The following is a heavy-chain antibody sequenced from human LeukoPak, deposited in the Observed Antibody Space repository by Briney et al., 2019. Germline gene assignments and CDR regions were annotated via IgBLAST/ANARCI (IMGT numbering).Heavy chain of an antibody. CDR3: AKDIRGWYYYYYSMDV. V-gene: IGHV3-30*18. J-gene: IGHJ6*02. CDR1: GFTFSSYG. D-gene: IGHD6-19*01. Sequence: GRSLRLSCAASGFTFSSYGMHWVRQAPGKGLEWVAVISYDGSNKYYADSVKGRFTISRDNSKNTLYMQMNSLRAEDTAVYYCAKDIRGWYYYYYSMDVWGQGTTVTVSS. CDR2: ISYDGSNK.